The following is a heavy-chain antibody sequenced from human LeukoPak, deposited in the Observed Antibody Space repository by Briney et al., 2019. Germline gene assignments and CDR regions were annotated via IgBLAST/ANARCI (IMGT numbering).Heavy chain of an antibody. J-gene: IGHJ4*02. Sequence: GGSLRLSCAASGFTFSSYEMNWVRQAPGKGLEWVSYISSSGSTIRYADSVKGRFTISRDNAKNSLYLQMNSLRAEDTAVYYCARVRDSSGYYRGYFDYWGQGTLVTVSS. V-gene: IGHV3-48*03. CDR1: GFTFSSYE. CDR2: ISSSGSTI. D-gene: IGHD3-22*01. CDR3: ARVRDSSGYYRGYFDY.